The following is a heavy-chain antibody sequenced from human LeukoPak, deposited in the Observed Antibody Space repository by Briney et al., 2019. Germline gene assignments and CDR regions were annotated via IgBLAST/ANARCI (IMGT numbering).Heavy chain of an antibody. CDR2: ISSSGSTI. D-gene: IGHD3-22*01. CDR1: GFTFSSYE. Sequence: PGGSLRLSCAASGFTFSSYEMNWVRQAPGKGLEWVSYISSSGSTIYYADSVKGRFTISRDNAKNSLYLQMNSLRAEDTAVYYCAREGRGYDSSGYLYYFDYWGQGTLVTVSS. CDR3: AREGRGYDSSGYLYYFDY. J-gene: IGHJ4*02. V-gene: IGHV3-48*03.